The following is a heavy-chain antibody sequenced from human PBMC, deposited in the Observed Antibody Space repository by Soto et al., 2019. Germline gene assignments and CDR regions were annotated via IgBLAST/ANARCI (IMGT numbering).Heavy chain of an antibody. CDR2: ISSSSSTI. CDR3: ARGAYYYDSSGLSY. CDR1: GFTFSSYS. V-gene: IGHV3-48*01. D-gene: IGHD3-22*01. Sequence: EVQLVESGGGLVQPGGSLRLSCAASGFTFSSYSMNWVRQAPEKGLEWVSYISSSSSTIYYADSVKGRFTISRDNAKNSLYLQMNSLRAEDTAVYYCARGAYYYDSSGLSYWGQGTLVTVSS. J-gene: IGHJ4*02.